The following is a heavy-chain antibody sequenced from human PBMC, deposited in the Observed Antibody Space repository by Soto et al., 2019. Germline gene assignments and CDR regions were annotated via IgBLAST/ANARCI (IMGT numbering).Heavy chain of an antibody. CDR2: MSPSSGNT. CDR3: ARVGGQLFGDHGMDV. J-gene: IGHJ6*02. CDR1: GYTFTTYE. Sequence: QVQLVQSGAEVKKPGASVKVSCKASGYTFTTYEINWVRQVPGQGLEWMGWMSPSSGNTGYVDQFRGRVTMTSITSMTTAYMELSSLRSEDTDVYYCARVGGQLFGDHGMDVWGQGTTVTVSS. V-gene: IGHV1-8*01. D-gene: IGHD3-10*01.